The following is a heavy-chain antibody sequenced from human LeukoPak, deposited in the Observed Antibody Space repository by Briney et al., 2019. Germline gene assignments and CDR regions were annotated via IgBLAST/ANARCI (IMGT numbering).Heavy chain of an antibody. J-gene: IGHJ4*02. CDR2: IYYSGST. V-gene: IGHV4-30-4*01. CDR3: ARASYYYGSGSHDY. D-gene: IGHD3-10*01. Sequence: PSQTLSLTCTVSGGSISSGDYYWSWIRQPPGKGLEWIGYIYYSGSTYYNPSLKSRVTISVDTSKNQFSLKLSSVTAADTAVYYCARASYYYGSGSHDYWGQGTLVTVSS. CDR1: GGSISSGDYY.